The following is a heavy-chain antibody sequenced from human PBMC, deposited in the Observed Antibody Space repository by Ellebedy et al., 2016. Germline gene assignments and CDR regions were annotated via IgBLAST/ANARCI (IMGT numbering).Heavy chain of an antibody. CDR2: MNPNSGNT. D-gene: IGHD2-2*03. V-gene: IGHV1-8*01. J-gene: IGHJ4*02. CDR1: GYTFTSYD. CDR3: ARVMDIVVVPAATRVGAFDY. Sequence: ASVKVSXXASGYTFTSYDINWVRQATGQGLEWMGWMNPNSGNTGYAQKFQGRVTMTTDTSTSTAYMELRSLRSDDTAVYYCARVMDIVVVPAATRVGAFDYWGQGTLVTVSS.